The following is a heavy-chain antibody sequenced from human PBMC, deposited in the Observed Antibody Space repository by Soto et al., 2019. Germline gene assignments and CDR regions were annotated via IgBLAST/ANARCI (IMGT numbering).Heavy chain of an antibody. CDR2: INAGNGNT. V-gene: IGHV1-3*01. D-gene: IGHD6-19*01. CDR3: ARDPFSGCLDY. Sequence: ASVKVSCKASGYTFPSYAIHWVRQAPGQRLEWMGWINAGNGNTKYSQKFQGRVTITRDTSASTAYMELSSLRSEDTAVYYCARDPFSGCLDYWGQGTLVTVSS. CDR1: GYTFPSYA. J-gene: IGHJ4*02.